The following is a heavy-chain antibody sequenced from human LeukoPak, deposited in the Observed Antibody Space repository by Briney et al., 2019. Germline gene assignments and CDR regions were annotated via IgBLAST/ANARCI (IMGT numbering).Heavy chain of an antibody. V-gene: IGHV1-3*03. J-gene: IGHJ5*02. CDR2: INAGNGNT. CDR3: ARGYYYDSSGYYWFDP. D-gene: IGHD3-22*01. Sequence: ASVKVSCKASGYTFTSYAMHWVRQAPGQRLEWMGWINAGNGNTKYSQEFQGRVTITRDTSASTAYMELSSLRSEDMAVYYCARGYYYDSSGYYWFDPWGQGTLVTVSS. CDR1: GYTFTSYA.